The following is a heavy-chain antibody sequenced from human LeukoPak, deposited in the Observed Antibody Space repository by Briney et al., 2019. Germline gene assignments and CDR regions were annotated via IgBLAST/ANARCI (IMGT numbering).Heavy chain of an antibody. D-gene: IGHD3-10*01. CDR1: GYSFTSYW. CDR3: ATLVGYGSFFDY. V-gene: IGHV5-51*01. J-gene: IGHJ4*02. CDR2: IYPGDSDT. Sequence: GESLKISCKGSGYSFTSYWIGWVRHVPGKSLEYMGIIYPGDSDTRYSPSFQGQVTISADKSVSTAYLQWSSLKASDTAMYYCATLVGYGSFFDYWGQGTLVTVSS.